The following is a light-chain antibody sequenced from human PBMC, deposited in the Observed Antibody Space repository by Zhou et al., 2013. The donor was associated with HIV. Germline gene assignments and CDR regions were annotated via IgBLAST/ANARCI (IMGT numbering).Light chain of an antibody. CDR3: QQYGSSPPGIT. CDR2: GAS. V-gene: IGKV3-20*01. J-gene: IGKJ5*01. CDR1: QSVSSSY. Sequence: EIVLTQSPGTLSLSPGERATLSCRASQSVSSSYLAWYQQKPGQAPRLLIYGASSRATGIPDRFNGGGSGTDFTLTISRLEPEDFAVYYCQQYGSSPPGITFGQGT.